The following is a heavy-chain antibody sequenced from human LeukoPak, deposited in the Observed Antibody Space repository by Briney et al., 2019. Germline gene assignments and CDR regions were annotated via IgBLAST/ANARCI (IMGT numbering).Heavy chain of an antibody. V-gene: IGHV3-23*01. CDR2: ISGSGGST. CDR1: GFTFSSYA. J-gene: IGHJ4*02. D-gene: IGHD1-26*01. Sequence: GGSLRLSCAASGFTFSSYAMTWVRQAPGKGLEWVSTISGSGGSTYYADSVKGRFTISRDNSKNTLYLQMNSLRAEDTAVYYCAKSPSGSYDAYFDYWGQGTLVTVSS. CDR3: AKSPSGSYDAYFDY.